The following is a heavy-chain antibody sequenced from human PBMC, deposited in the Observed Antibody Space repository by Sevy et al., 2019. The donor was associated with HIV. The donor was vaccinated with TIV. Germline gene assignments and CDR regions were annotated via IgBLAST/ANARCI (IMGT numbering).Heavy chain of an antibody. CDR2: INPNSGGT. CDR1: GYTFTGYY. J-gene: IGHJ5*02. V-gene: IGHV1-2*02. CDR3: AREGQWRAATTHNRRNWFDP. D-gene: IGHD1-26*01. Sequence: ASVKVSCKASGYTFTGYYMHWVRQAPGQGLEWMGWINPNSGGTNYAQKFQGRVTMTRDTSISTAYMELSRLRSDDKAVYYCAREGQWRAATTHNRRNWFDPWGQGTLVTVSS.